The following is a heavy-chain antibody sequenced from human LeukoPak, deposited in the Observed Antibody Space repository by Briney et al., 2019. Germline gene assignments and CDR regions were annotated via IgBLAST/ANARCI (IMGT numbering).Heavy chain of an antibody. V-gene: IGHV4-34*01. CDR3: ARNPMVYAGWWFDP. Sequence: SETLSLTCAVYGGSFSGYYWSWIRQPPGKGLEWIGEINHSGSTNYNPSLKSRVTISVDRSKNQFSLKLSSVTAADTAVYYCARNPMVYAGWWFDPWGQGTLVTVSS. CDR2: INHSGST. D-gene: IGHD2-8*01. J-gene: IGHJ5*02. CDR1: GGSFSGYY.